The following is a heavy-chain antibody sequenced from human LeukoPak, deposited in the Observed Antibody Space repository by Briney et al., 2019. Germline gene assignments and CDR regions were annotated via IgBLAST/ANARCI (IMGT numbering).Heavy chain of an antibody. D-gene: IGHD6-13*01. Sequence: SETLSLTCAVYGGSFSGYYWSWIRQPPGKGLEWIGEINHSGSTNYNPSLKSRVTISVDTSKNQFSLKLSSVTAADTAVYYCAGPSRFSGSWYQHWGQGTLVTVSS. CDR3: AGPSRFSGSWYQH. V-gene: IGHV4-34*01. CDR1: GGSFSGYY. CDR2: INHSGST. J-gene: IGHJ1*01.